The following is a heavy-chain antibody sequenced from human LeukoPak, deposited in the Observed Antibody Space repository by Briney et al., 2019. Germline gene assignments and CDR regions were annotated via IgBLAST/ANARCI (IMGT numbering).Heavy chain of an antibody. CDR2: ISWNSGSI. Sequence: PGGSLRLSCAASGFTFDDYAMHWVGQAPGKGLEWVSGISWNSGSIGYADSVKGRFTISRDNAKNSLYLQMNSLRAEDTALYYCAKDGSSSSGDFDYWGQGTLVTVSS. CDR3: AKDGSSSSGDFDY. J-gene: IGHJ4*02. D-gene: IGHD6-6*01. CDR1: GFTFDDYA. V-gene: IGHV3-9*01.